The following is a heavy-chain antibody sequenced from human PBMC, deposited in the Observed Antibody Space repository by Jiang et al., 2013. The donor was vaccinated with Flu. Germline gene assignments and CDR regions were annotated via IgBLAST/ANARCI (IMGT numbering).Heavy chain of an antibody. CDR1: GYSFTSYW. CDR3: ASSQGPLHYYYGMDV. J-gene: IGHJ6*04. Sequence: GAEVKKPGESLRISCKGSGYSFTSYWISWVRQMPGKGLEWMGRIDPSDSYTNYSPSFQGHVTISADKSISTAYLQWSSLKASDTAMYYCASSQGPLHYYYGMDVWGKGTTVTVSS. V-gene: IGHV5-10-1*01. CDR2: IDPSDSYT.